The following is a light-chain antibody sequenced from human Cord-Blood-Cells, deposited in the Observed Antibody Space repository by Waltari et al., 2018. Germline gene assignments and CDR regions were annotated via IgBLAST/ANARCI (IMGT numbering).Light chain of an antibody. J-gene: IGLJ3*02. CDR3: CSYAGSSWV. CDR2: EVS. CDR1: RSDVGCYNL. Sequence: QSALTQPPSVSGSPGQSITISCTGTRSDVGCYNLVSWYQQHPGKAPKLMIYEVSKRPSGVSNRFSGSKSGNTASLTISGLQAEDEADYYCCSYAGSSWVFGGGTKLTVL. V-gene: IGLV2-23*02.